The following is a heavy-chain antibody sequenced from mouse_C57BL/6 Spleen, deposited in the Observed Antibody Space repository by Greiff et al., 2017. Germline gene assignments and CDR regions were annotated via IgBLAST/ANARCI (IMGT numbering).Heavy chain of an antibody. CDR2: IYPVSGGT. CDR1: GYTFTDHI. Sequence: VQLQQSGAELASPGASVTLSCKASGYTFTDHIMNWVKKRPGQGLEWIGRIYPVSGGTIYNQKFMGKAIFSVDLSSSTVYMVWNSLTSEDPAVYYCRRIYDGYYNAMDYWGQGTSVTVSS. J-gene: IGHJ4*01. D-gene: IGHD2-3*01. CDR3: RRIYDGYYNAMDY. V-gene: IGHV1-11*01.